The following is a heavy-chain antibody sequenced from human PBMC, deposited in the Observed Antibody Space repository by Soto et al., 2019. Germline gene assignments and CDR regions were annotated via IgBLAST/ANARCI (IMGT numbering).Heavy chain of an antibody. J-gene: IGHJ4*02. CDR1: GYTFNSHS. D-gene: IGHD3-16*01. CDR3: ARYRASWSLDS. V-gene: IGHV7-4-1*01. Sequence: QVQLVQSGSESMQPGASVQVSCKGPGYTFNSHSINWLRQAPGQGLEWMGWINPNTGNPTYEQGLTGRFVFSVDTSVSTVYLQSFSMKADDSAVYYCARYRASWSLDSRGKGTLVTVYS. CDR2: INPNTGNP.